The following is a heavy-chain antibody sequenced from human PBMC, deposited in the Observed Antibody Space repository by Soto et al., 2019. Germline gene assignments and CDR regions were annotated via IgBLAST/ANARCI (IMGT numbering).Heavy chain of an antibody. J-gene: IGHJ6*02. CDR1: GGTFSSYA. CDR3: ARGLTVTFYYYYCMDG. Sequence: QVQLVQSGAEVKKPGSSVKVSCKASGGTFSSYAISWVRQAPGQGLEWMGGLIPIFGTANYAQKFQGRVTITADESTSTAYMELSSLRSEDTAVYYCARGLTVTFYYYYCMDGWGQGTTVTVSS. V-gene: IGHV1-69*01. CDR2: LIPIFGTA. D-gene: IGHD4-17*01.